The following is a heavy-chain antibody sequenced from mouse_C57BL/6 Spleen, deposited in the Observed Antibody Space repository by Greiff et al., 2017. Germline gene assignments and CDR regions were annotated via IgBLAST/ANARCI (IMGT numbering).Heavy chain of an antibody. CDR3: ARGWDEAMDY. CDR2: ISYDGSN. J-gene: IGHJ4*01. CDR1: GYSITSGYY. D-gene: IGHD4-1*01. V-gene: IGHV3-6*01. Sequence: EVQVVESGPGLVKPSQSLSLTCSVTGYSITSGYYWNWIRQFPGNKLEWMGYISYDGSNNYNPSLKNRISITRDTSKNQFFLKLNSVTTEDTATYYCARGWDEAMDYWGQGTSVTVSS.